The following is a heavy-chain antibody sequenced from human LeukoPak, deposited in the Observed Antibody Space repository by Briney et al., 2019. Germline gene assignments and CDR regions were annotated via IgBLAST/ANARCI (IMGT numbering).Heavy chain of an antibody. J-gene: IGHJ4*02. CDR2: ISYDGSNK. CDR1: GFTFSSYA. D-gene: IGHD1-26*01. CDR3: AKDRIVGATNYFDY. Sequence: PGRSLRLSCAASGFTFSSYAMHWVRQAPGKGLEWVAVISYDGSNKYYADSVKGRFTISRDNSKNTLYLQMNSLRAEDTAVYYCAKDRIVGATNYFDYWGQGTLVTVSS. V-gene: IGHV3-30*04.